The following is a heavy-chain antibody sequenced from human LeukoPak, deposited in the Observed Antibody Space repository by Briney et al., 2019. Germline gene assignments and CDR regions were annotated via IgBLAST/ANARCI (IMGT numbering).Heavy chain of an antibody. V-gene: IGHV3-13*01. CDR1: GFTFSSYA. CDR3: ARAGGNKKDCYYGMDV. Sequence: TGGSLRLSCAASGFTFSSYAMHWVRQATGKGLEWVSAIGTAGDTYYPGSVKGRFTISRENAKNSLYLQMNSLRAGDTAVYYCARAGGNKKDCYYGMDVWGQGTMVTVSS. D-gene: IGHD4-23*01. CDR2: IGTAGDT. J-gene: IGHJ6*02.